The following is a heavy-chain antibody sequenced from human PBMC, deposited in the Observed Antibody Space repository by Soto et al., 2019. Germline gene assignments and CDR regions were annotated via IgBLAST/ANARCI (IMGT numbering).Heavy chain of an antibody. J-gene: IGHJ5*02. CDR3: ARAPGAWSGLFAWFDP. D-gene: IGHD3-3*01. CDR1: GFTFSSYA. CDR2: ISYDGSNK. V-gene: IGHV3-30-3*01. Sequence: QVQLVESGGGVVQPGRSQRLSCAASGFTFSSYAMHWVRQAPGRGLEWVAVISYDGSNKYYADSVKGRFTISRDNSKNTLYLQMNSLRAEDTAVYYCARAPGAWSGLFAWFDPWGQGTLVTVSS.